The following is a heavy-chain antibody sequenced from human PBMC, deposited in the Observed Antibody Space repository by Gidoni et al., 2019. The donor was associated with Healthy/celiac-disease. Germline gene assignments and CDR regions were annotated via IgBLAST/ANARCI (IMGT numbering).Heavy chain of an antibody. D-gene: IGHD6-6*01. CDR2: ISGSGGST. CDR1: GLTFRSYA. J-gene: IGHJ6*03. Sequence: EVQLLESGGGLVQPGGSLRLSCAASGLTFRSYAMSWVRQAPGKGLEWVSAISGSGGSTYYADSVKGRFTISRDNSKNTLYLQMNSLRAEDTAVYYCAKSGGFPYSSSDYYYYYYYMDVWGKGTTVTVSS. CDR3: AKSGGFPYSSSDYYYYYYYMDV. V-gene: IGHV3-23*01.